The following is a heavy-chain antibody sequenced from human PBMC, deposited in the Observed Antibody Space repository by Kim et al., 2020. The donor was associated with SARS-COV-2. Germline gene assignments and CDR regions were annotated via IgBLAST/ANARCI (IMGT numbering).Heavy chain of an antibody. V-gene: IGHV4-31*03. J-gene: IGHJ5*02. CDR1: GGSISSGGYY. CDR3: ARASSYYDILTGHPEGPWFDP. D-gene: IGHD3-9*01. CDR2: IYYSGST. Sequence: SETLSLTCTVSGGSISSGGYYWSWIRQHPGKGLEWIGYIYYSGSTYYNPSLKSRVTISVDTSKNQFSLKLSSVTAADTAVYYCARASSYYDILTGHPEGPWFDPWGQGTLVTVSS.